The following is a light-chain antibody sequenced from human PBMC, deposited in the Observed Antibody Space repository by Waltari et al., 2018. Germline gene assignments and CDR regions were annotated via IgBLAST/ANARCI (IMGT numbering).Light chain of an antibody. CDR2: AAS. V-gene: IGKV1-39*01. CDR3: QQSYSTPYT. J-gene: IGKJ2*01. Sequence: DIQMTQSPSTLSASIGDRLTITCRASQSISSYLNWYQQKPGKAPKLLIYAASSLQSGVPSRFSGSGSGTDFTLTISSLQPEDFATYYCQQSYSTPYTFGQGTKLEIK. CDR1: QSISSY.